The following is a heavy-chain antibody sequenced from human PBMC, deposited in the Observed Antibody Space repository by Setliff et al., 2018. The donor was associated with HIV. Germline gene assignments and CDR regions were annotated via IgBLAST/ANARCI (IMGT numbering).Heavy chain of an antibody. CDR1: GYSFPTYW. Sequence: GESLKISCKGSGYSFPTYWIAWVRQTPGKGLEWMGVIYPDESDSRYSPSFRGQVTISADKSINTAYLQWSSLKASDTAMYYCARVDMGYYYDSSGYYYPNWFDPWGQGTLVTVSS. J-gene: IGHJ5*02. CDR3: ARVDMGYYYDSSGYYYPNWFDP. D-gene: IGHD3-22*01. CDR2: IYPDESDS. V-gene: IGHV5-51*01.